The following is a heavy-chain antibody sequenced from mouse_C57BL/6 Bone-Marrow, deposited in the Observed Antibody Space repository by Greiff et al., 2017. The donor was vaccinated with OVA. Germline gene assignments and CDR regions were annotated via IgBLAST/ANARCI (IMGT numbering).Heavy chain of an antibody. CDR1: GYTFTRYW. Sequence: VPLQQSGAELVQPGASVPMSCKASGYTFTRYWITWVTQRPGQGLEWIGDIYPGSGSTNYNEKFKSKATLTVDTSSSTAYMQLSSLTSEDSAVYYCARSFWLLPYFDVWGTGTTVTVAS. D-gene: IGHD2-3*01. CDR3: ARSFWLLPYFDV. V-gene: IGHV1-55*01. CDR2: IYPGSGST. J-gene: IGHJ1*03.